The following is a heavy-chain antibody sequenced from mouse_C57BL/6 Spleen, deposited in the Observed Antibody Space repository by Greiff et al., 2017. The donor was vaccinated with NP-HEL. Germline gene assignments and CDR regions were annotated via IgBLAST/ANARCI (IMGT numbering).Heavy chain of an antibody. V-gene: IGHV5-9-1*02. D-gene: IGHD2-4*01. CDR2: ISSGGDYI. Sequence: EVKLMESGEGLVKPGGSLKLSCAASGFTFSSYAMSWVRQTPEKRLEWVAYISSGGDYIYYADTVKGRFTISRDNARNTLYLQMSSLKSEDTAMYYCTRGGDYDGDFDYWGQGTTLTVSS. CDR3: TRGGDYDGDFDY. J-gene: IGHJ2*01. CDR1: GFTFSSYA.